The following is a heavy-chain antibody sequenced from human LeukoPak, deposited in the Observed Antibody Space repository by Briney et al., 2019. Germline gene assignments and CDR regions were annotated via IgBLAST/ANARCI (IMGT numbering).Heavy chain of an antibody. Sequence: GESLKISCKGSGYSFTSYWIGWVRQMPGKGLEWMGIIYPGDSDTRYSPSFQGQVTISADKSISTAYLQWSSLKASDTAMYYCARQVYDRSYYYYYMDVWGKGTTVTVSS. CDR2: IYPGDSDT. J-gene: IGHJ6*03. D-gene: IGHD3-22*01. V-gene: IGHV5-51*01. CDR3: ARQVYDRSYYYYYMDV. CDR1: GYSFTSYW.